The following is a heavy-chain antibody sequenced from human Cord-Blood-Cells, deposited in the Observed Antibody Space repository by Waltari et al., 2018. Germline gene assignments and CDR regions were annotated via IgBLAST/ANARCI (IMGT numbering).Heavy chain of an antibody. V-gene: IGHV3-30*04. D-gene: IGHD3-10*02. Sequence: QVQLVESGGGVVQPGRSLRLSCAASGFTFSSYAMHWVRQAPGKGLEWVAVRSYACSNIYHADSVKGRFTISGDNSKNTLYLQMNSLGAEDTAVYYCATDMSGELLPLDYWGQGTLVTVSS. CDR2: RSYACSNI. J-gene: IGHJ4*02. CDR3: ATDMSGELLPLDY. CDR1: GFTFSSYA.